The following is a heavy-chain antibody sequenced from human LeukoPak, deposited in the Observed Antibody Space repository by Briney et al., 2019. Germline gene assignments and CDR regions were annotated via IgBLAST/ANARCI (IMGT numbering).Heavy chain of an antibody. Sequence: SETLSLTCTVSGGSISSYYWSWIRQPPGKGLEWIGYIYYSGSTNYNPSLKSRVTISVDTSKNQFSLKLSSVTAADTAVYYCARGRSLWYGSGKTAFDIWGQGTMVTVSS. D-gene: IGHD3-10*01. V-gene: IGHV4-59*01. CDR2: IYYSGST. CDR3: ARGRSLWYGSGKTAFDI. J-gene: IGHJ3*02. CDR1: GGSISSYY.